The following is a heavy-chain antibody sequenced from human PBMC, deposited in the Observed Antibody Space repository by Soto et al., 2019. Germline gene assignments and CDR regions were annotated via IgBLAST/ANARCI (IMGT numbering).Heavy chain of an antibody. V-gene: IGHV4-31*03. CDR2: IYRGGST. J-gene: IGHJ4*01. CDR3: ARDGTGAYGSGGSTYFDY. Sequence: SGTLSLTCSVSGGSIRGDNYYWGWIRQHPGKGLEWIGFIYRGGSTYYNPSLKSRATISVATSENQFSLKLNSVTAADTAVYFCARDGTGAYGSGGSTYFDYWGQGALVTVSS. D-gene: IGHD3-10*01. CDR1: GGSIRGDNYY.